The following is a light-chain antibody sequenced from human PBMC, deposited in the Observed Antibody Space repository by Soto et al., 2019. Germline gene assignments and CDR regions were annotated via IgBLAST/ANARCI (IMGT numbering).Light chain of an antibody. V-gene: IGLV1-44*01. CDR2: SNN. Sequence: FLTQPPSASGTPGQRVTISCDGSSSNIGSNTVNWYQQLPGTAPKLLIYSNNQRPSGVPDRFSGSKSGTSASLAISGLQSEDEADYYCAAWDDSLNGYVFGTGTKVTVL. J-gene: IGLJ1*01. CDR1: SSNIGSNT. CDR3: AAWDDSLNGYV.